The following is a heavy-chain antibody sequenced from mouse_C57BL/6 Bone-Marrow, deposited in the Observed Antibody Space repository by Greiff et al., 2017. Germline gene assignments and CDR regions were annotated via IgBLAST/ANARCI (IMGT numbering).Heavy chain of an antibody. Sequence: EVKLQESGPGLVKPSQSLSLTCSVTGYSITSGYYWNWIRQFPGNKLEWMGYISYDGSNNYNPSLKNRISITRDTSKNQFFLKLNSVTTEDTATYYCARERGWLLPWYFDVWGTGTTVTVSS. CDR3: ARERGWLLPWYFDV. CDR1: GYSITSGYY. D-gene: IGHD2-3*01. V-gene: IGHV3-6*01. J-gene: IGHJ1*03. CDR2: ISYDGSN.